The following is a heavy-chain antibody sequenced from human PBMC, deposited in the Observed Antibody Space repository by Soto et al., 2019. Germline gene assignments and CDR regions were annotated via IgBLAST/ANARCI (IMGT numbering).Heavy chain of an antibody. CDR2: IYWNDDK. CDR1: GFQLRTRGVG. V-gene: IGHV2-5*01. D-gene: IGHD3-10*01. Sequence: GLTRANPPQTFRLNYTFWGFQLRTRGVGGGGIRQPPGKAPEWLALIYWNDDKRYSPSLKSRLTITKDTSKNPVVLTMPDMDPVDAGKYYSAQRLGSRGSFDYWGQGTLVTVSS. J-gene: IGHJ4*02. CDR3: AQRLGSRGSFDY.